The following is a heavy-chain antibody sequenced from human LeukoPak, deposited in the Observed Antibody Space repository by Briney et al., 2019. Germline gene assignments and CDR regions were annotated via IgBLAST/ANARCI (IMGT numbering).Heavy chain of an antibody. V-gene: IGHV3-74*01. CDR1: GFPFSKYW. D-gene: IGHD6-19*01. CDR3: ATKQWLAPPPDS. Sequence: GGSLRLSCAASGFPFSKYWMLWLRQAPGKGLESVSRINTDGTVTTYADSVKGRFTVSRDNADNTMFLQMNSVRDEDTAVYYCATKQWLAPPPDSWGQGTPVTVSS. J-gene: IGHJ4*02. CDR2: INTDGTVT.